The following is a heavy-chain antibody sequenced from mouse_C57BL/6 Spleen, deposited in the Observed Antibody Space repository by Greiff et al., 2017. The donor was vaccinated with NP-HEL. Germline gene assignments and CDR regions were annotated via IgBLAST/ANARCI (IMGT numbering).Heavy chain of an antibody. CDR3: ARARSWYFDV. V-gene: IGHV7-3*01. J-gene: IGHJ1*03. CDR2: IRNKANGYTT. CDR1: GFTFTDYY. Sequence: EVKLVESGGGLVQPGGSLSLSCAASGFTFTDYYMSWVRQPPGKALEWLGFIRNKANGYTTEYSASVKGRFTISRDNSQSILYLQMNALRAEDSATYYCARARSWYFDVWGTGTTVTVSS.